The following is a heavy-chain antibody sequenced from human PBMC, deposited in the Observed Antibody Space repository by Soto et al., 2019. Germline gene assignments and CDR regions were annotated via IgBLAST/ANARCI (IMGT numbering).Heavy chain of an antibody. CDR2: ISSSSSYI. V-gene: IGHV3-21*01. Sequence: PGGSLRLSCAASGFTFSSYSMNWVRQAPGKGLEWVSSISSSSSYIYYADSVKGRFTISRDNAKNSLYLQMNSLRAEDTAVYYCARDPGDDYYDSSGFDYWGQGTLVTXS. CDR1: GFTFSSYS. D-gene: IGHD3-22*01. CDR3: ARDPGDDYYDSSGFDY. J-gene: IGHJ4*02.